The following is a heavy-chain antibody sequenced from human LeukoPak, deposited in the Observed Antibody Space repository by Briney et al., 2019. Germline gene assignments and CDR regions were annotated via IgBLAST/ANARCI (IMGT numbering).Heavy chain of an antibody. V-gene: IGHV3-74*01. Sequence: PGWSLRLSCAASGFSFSTYWMHWVRQAPGKGLVWVSRINVDGTSTSYADSVKDRFTISRDNAKNTLYLQMNSLRAEDTAMYYCAREGSGSLDYWGQVTPVTVSS. CDR1: GFSFSTYW. D-gene: IGHD1-26*01. CDR2: INVDGTST. J-gene: IGHJ4*02. CDR3: AREGSGSLDY.